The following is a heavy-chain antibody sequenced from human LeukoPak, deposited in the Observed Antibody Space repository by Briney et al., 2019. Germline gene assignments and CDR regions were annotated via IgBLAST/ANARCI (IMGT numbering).Heavy chain of an antibody. J-gene: IGHJ4*02. CDR1: GFTFSNYA. Sequence: GGSLRLSCAASGFTFSNYAMYWVRQAPGKGLEFVSTITSGGSTYYANSVKGRFTISRDNSKNTLYLQMGSLRAEDMAVYYCARGGSSGWDYWGQGTLVTVSS. V-gene: IGHV3-64*01. CDR2: ITSGGST. D-gene: IGHD6-19*01. CDR3: ARGGSSGWDY.